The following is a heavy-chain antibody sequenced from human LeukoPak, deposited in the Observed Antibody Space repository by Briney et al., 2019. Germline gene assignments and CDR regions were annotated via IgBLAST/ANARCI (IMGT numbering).Heavy chain of an antibody. D-gene: IGHD1-26*01. J-gene: IGHJ4*02. CDR1: GFPFNDYV. CDR3: ARGPVLGAPDYLDY. Sequence: GGSLRLSCTVSGFPFNDYVIHWVRQAPGKGLEWVAVTSADERIKIYNDSVRGRFTISRDNSKNTQYLQMNSLRVEDTAVYYCARGPVLGAPDYLDYWSRGTLVSVSS. V-gene: IGHV3-30*03. CDR2: TSADERIK.